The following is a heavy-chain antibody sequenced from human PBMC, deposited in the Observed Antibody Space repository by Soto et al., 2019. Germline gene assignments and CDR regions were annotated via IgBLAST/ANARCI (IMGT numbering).Heavy chain of an antibody. Sequence: SETLSLTCTVSGGSISSSIYYWGWIRQPPGKGLEWIGSIYYSGSTYYNPSLKSRVTISVDTSKNQFSLKLTSVTAADTAVYYCARMGDFWSGPGELDPWGQGTLVTVSS. CDR1: GGSISSSIYY. CDR3: ARMGDFWSGPGELDP. D-gene: IGHD3-3*01. J-gene: IGHJ5*02. V-gene: IGHV4-39*01. CDR2: IYYSGST.